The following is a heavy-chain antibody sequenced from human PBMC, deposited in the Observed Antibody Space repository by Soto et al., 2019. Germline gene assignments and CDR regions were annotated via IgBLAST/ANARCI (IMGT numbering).Heavy chain of an antibody. Sequence: TGGSLRLSCAASGFTFSNFIMNWVRQAPGRGLEWVSGVTGSGGNTYYADSVKGRFSISRDNSRNTLSLQMNSLRAEDTAVYYCARNMALDYWGQGTLVTVSS. CDR1: GFTFSNFI. V-gene: IGHV3-23*01. CDR3: ARNMALDY. CDR2: VTGSGGNT. J-gene: IGHJ4*02. D-gene: IGHD3-10*01.